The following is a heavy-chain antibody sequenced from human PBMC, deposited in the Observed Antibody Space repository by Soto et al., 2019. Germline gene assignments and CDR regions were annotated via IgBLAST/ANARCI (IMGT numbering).Heavy chain of an antibody. V-gene: IGHV2-5*02. CDR2: IYWDDDK. CDR1: GFSLSTSGVG. CDR3: AHSLFYYGSGSQEFDY. D-gene: IGHD3-10*01. Sequence: QITLKESGPTLVKPTQTLTLTCTFSGFSLSTSGVGVGWIRQPPGKALEWLAVIYWDDDKRYSPSLKSRVTIIKDTSKNHVVLTMTNMDPVDTATYYCAHSLFYYGSGSQEFDYWGQGTLVTVSS. J-gene: IGHJ4*02.